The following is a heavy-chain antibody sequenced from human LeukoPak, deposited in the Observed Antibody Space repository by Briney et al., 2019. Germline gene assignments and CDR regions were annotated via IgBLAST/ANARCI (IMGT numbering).Heavy chain of an antibody. CDR1: GGSISSYY. J-gene: IGHJ4*02. Sequence: PSETLSLTCTVSGGSISSYYWSWIRQPPGKGLEWIGYIYYSGSTNYDPSLKSRVTISVDTSKNQFSLKLSSVTAVDTAVYYCARRPYGDYFDYWGQGTLVTVSS. CDR2: IYYSGST. V-gene: IGHV4-59*01. D-gene: IGHD4-17*01. CDR3: ARRPYGDYFDY.